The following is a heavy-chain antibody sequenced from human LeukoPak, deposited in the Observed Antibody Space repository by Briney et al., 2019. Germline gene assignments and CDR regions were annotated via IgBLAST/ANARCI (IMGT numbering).Heavy chain of an antibody. J-gene: IGHJ6*02. D-gene: IGHD5-12*01. Sequence: PGRSLRLSCAASGFTFSSYGMHWVRQAPGKGLEWVAVISYDGSNKYYADSVKGRFTISRDNSKNTLYLQMNSLRAEDTAVYYCAKGGYGGRRLNYYYGMDVWGQGTTVTVSS. CDR1: GFTFSSYG. CDR3: AKGGYGGRRLNYYYGMDV. CDR2: ISYDGSNK. V-gene: IGHV3-30*18.